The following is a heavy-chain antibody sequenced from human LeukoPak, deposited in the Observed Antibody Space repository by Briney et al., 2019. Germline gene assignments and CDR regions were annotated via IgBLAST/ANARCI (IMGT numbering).Heavy chain of an antibody. Sequence: GGSLRLSCAASGFTFSSYWMSWVRQAPGKGLEWVANIKQDGSEEYYVDSVKGRFTISRDNAKNSLYLQMNSLRAEDTAVYYCARTGHSSGWYYYYYYMDVWGKGTTVTVSS. CDR1: GFTFSSYW. D-gene: IGHD6-19*01. J-gene: IGHJ6*03. CDR2: IKQDGSEE. CDR3: ARTGHSSGWYYYYYYMDV. V-gene: IGHV3-7*01.